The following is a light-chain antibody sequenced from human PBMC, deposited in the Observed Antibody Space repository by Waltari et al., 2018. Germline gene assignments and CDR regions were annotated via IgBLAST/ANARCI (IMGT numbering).Light chain of an antibody. J-gene: IGKJ1*01. CDR1: QSVCSF. V-gene: IGKV3-20*01. CDR3: QTYDRLPAT. CDR2: GAS. Sequence: FRASQSVCSFLAWYHQTPRQAPRLLIHGASTRATGSPDRLSGSGSGTDFSLTISRRQPEDFAVYYCQTYDRLPATFGKGTKVEIK.